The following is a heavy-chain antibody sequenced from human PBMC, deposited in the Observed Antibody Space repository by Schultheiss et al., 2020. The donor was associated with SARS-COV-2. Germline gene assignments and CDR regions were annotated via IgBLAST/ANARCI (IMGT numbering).Heavy chain of an antibody. Sequence: GGSLRLSCKGSGYSFTSYWIGWVRQMPGKGLEWMGIIYPGDSDTRYSPSFQGQVTISADKSISTAYLQWSSLKASDTAMYYCARRGHYYDSSGYTVDYWGQGTLVTVSS. J-gene: IGHJ4*02. CDR3: ARRGHYYDSSGYTVDY. CDR1: GYSFTSYW. CDR2: IYPGDSDT. D-gene: IGHD3-22*01. V-gene: IGHV5-51*01.